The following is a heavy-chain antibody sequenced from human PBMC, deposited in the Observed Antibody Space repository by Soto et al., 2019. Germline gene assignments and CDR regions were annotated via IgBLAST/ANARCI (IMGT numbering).Heavy chain of an antibody. Sequence: SETLSLTCTVSGGSISSSSYYWGWIRQPPGKGLEWIGSIYYSGSTSYNPSLKSRVTISVGTSKNQFSLKLSSVTAADTAVYYCAYGDIVVVPAAMGSGGDYYYGMDVWGQGTTVTVSS. D-gene: IGHD2-2*01. CDR3: AYGDIVVVPAAMGSGGDYYYGMDV. J-gene: IGHJ6*02. V-gene: IGHV4-39*01. CDR2: IYYSGST. CDR1: GGSISSSSYY.